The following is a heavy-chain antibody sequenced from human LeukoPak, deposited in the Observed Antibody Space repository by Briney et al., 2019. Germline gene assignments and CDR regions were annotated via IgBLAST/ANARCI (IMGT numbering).Heavy chain of an antibody. V-gene: IGHV3-21*01. CDR1: GFTFSSYA. CDR3: VRADYGDPHFDF. CDR2: ISSTGNYI. Sequence: KTGGSLRLSCAASGFTFSSYAMSWVRQAPGKGLEWVSSISSTGNYIYYADSMRGRFTISRDNAENSLYLQMNSLRAEDMALYYCVRADYGDPHFDFWGQGTLVTVSS. D-gene: IGHD4-17*01. J-gene: IGHJ4*02.